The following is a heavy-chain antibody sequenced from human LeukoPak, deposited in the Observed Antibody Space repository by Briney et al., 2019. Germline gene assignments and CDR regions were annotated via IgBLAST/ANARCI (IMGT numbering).Heavy chain of an antibody. D-gene: IGHD3-3*01. CDR1: GFTFSNYG. Sequence: PGGSLRLPCAASGFTFSNYGMHWVRQAPGKGLEWVAVIWYDGSNKYYADSVKGRFTISRDNSKNTLYLQMNSLRAEDTAVYYCARGFGAFDIWGQGTMVTVSS. CDR2: IWYDGSNK. V-gene: IGHV3-33*01. J-gene: IGHJ3*02. CDR3: ARGFGAFDI.